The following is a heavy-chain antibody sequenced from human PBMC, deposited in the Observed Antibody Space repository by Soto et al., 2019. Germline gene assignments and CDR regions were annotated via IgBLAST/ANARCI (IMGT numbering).Heavy chain of an antibody. J-gene: IGHJ6*02. Sequence: EVQLVESGGGLVQPGGSLRLSCEASGFTLSNYWMHWVRQAPGKGLVWVSRIHSDGSITRYADSVKGRFTIYRDNDKNTLYLQMISLGAEDTDVYYCARYGFLELSDFYYGLDVWGQGTTVTVSS. CDR2: IHSDGSIT. CDR1: GFTLSNYW. V-gene: IGHV3-74*01. D-gene: IGHD3-3*01. CDR3: ARYGFLELSDFYYGLDV.